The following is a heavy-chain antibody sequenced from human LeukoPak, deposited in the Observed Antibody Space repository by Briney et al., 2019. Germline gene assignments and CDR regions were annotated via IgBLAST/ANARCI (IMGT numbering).Heavy chain of an antibody. CDR1: GFTFSSYW. Sequence: GGSLRLSCAASGFTFSSYWMSWVRQAPGKGLEWVAVISYDGSNKYYADSVKGRFTISRDNSKNTLYLQMNSLRAEDTAVYYCARDKDGSYAFDIWGQGTMVTVSS. CDR3: ARDKDGSYAFDI. CDR2: ISYDGSNK. D-gene: IGHD3-16*02. V-gene: IGHV3-30-3*01. J-gene: IGHJ3*02.